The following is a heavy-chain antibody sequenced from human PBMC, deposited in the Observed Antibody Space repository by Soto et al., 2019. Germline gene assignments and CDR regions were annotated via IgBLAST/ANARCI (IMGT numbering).Heavy chain of an antibody. CDR2: ISAYNGNT. D-gene: IGHD2-2*01. CDR3: ARDSKPPVVPDAIAGRGSFVY. V-gene: IGHV1-18*01. J-gene: IGHJ4*02. CDR1: GYTFTSYG. Sequence: ASVKVSCKASGYTFTSYGISWVRQAPGQGLEWMGWISAYNGNTNYAQKLQGRVTMTTDTSTSTAYMELRSLRSDDTAVYYCARDSKPPVVPDAIAGRGSFVYWGQVTLFTVSS.